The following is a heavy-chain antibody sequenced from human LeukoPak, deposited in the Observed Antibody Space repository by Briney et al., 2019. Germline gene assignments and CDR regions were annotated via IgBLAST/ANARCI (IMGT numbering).Heavy chain of an antibody. D-gene: IGHD1-14*01. Sequence: PGRSLRLSCAASGFTLITNDMTWVRQAAGKGLEWVSVLYSDGNTKYADSVQGRFTISRDNSKNTLYLEMNSLSPDDTAVYYCARGVEPLAANTLAYWGQGTLVTVSS. CDR1: GFTLITND. CDR2: LYSDGNT. CDR3: ARGVEPLAANTLAY. V-gene: IGHV3-53*01. J-gene: IGHJ4*02.